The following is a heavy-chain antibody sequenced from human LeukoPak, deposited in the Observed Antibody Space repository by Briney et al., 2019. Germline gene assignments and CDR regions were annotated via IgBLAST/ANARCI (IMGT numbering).Heavy chain of an antibody. CDR3: ARGGMGYSSSSFDY. CDR2: IYHSGST. V-gene: IGHV4-59*12. D-gene: IGHD6-13*01. Sequence: SETLSLTCTVSGGSISSYYWSWIRQPPGKGLEWIGYIYHSGSTYYNPSLKSRVTISVDRSKNQFSLKLSSVTAADTAVYYCARGGMGYSSSSFDYWGQGTLVTVSS. J-gene: IGHJ4*02. CDR1: GGSISSYY.